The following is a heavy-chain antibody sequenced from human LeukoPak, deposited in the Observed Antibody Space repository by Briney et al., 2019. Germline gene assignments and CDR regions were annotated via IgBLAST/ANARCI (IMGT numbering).Heavy chain of an antibody. CDR2: INHSGST. D-gene: IGHD2-15*01. CDR3: ARSGVVNWFDP. Sequence: SETLSLTCAVYGGSFSGYYWSWIRQPPGKGLEWIGEINHSGSTNYNPSLKSRVTISVDTSKNQFSLKLSSVTAADTAVYYCARSGVVNWFDPWGQGTLVTVSS. CDR1: GGSFSGYY. J-gene: IGHJ5*02. V-gene: IGHV4-34*01.